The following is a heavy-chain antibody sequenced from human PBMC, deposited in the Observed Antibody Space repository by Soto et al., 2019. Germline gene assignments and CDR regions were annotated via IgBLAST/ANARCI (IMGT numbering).Heavy chain of an antibody. V-gene: IGHV3-15*07. CDR1: GFSFSNAW. CDR2: IKRKIDGEAT. J-gene: IGHJ6*02. Sequence: GGSLRLSCAASGFSFSNAWMNWVRQAPGKGLERVGRIKRKIDGEATDYAGPVKGRFTVFRDDSKSALYLQMNSLKGDDTAVYYCTTGSVEGVWGQGTTVTVSS. CDR3: TTGSVEGV. D-gene: IGHD2-15*01.